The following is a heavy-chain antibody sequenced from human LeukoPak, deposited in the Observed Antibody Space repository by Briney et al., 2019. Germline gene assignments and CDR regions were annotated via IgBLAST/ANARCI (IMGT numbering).Heavy chain of an antibody. D-gene: IGHD5-18*01. Sequence: GGSLRLSCAASGFTFSSYAMSWVRQAPGKGLEWVSAISGSGGSTYYADSVKGRFTISRDNSKNTLYLQMNSLRAEDTAVYYCAKDPYRVDTATLFDYWGQGTLVTVSS. CDR1: GFTFSSYA. CDR3: AKDPYRVDTATLFDY. V-gene: IGHV3-23*01. J-gene: IGHJ4*02. CDR2: ISGSGGST.